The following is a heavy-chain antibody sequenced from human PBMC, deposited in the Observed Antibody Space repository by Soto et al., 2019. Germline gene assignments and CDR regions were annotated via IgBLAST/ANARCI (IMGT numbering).Heavy chain of an antibody. CDR1: GGTFSSYT. D-gene: IGHD3-22*01. CDR2: IIPILGIA. V-gene: IGHV1-69*08. Sequence: QVQLVQSGAEVKKPGSSVKVSCKASGGTFSSYTISWVRQAPGQGLEWMGRIIPILGIANYAQKFQGRVTITANKSTSTAYMEMSSLRSEDTAVYYCARDYDSSGYDYWGQGTLVTVSS. CDR3: ARDYDSSGYDY. J-gene: IGHJ4*02.